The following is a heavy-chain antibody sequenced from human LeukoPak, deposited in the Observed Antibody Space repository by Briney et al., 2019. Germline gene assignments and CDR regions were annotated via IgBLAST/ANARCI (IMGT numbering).Heavy chain of an antibody. Sequence: ASVKVSCKASGYTFTSYPISWVRQAPGQGLEWMGWITTYNGNTNYAQKLQGRVTMTTDTSTSTAYMGLRGLRSDDTAVYYCARGYDYGDYVGDFDYWGQGTLVTVSS. CDR1: GYTFTSYP. J-gene: IGHJ4*02. CDR2: ITTYNGNT. V-gene: IGHV1-18*01. D-gene: IGHD4-17*01. CDR3: ARGYDYGDYVGDFDY.